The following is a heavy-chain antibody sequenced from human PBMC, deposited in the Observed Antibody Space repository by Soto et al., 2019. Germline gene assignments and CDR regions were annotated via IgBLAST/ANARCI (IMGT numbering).Heavy chain of an antibody. CDR2: VSVYNGHT. J-gene: IGHJ4*02. D-gene: IGHD4-17*01. CDR1: GYTFTASG. CDR3: ARWEDYGASAQFHVDN. Sequence: QVQLVQSGAEVKKPGASLKVSCKASGYTFTASGIAWVRQAPGQGLEWMGWVSVYNGHTEYSQKFLGRVAMTTDTPADTAYLELRSLRSDDPVVYYCARWEDYGASAQFHVDNWCQGALVPCSS. V-gene: IGHV1-18*01.